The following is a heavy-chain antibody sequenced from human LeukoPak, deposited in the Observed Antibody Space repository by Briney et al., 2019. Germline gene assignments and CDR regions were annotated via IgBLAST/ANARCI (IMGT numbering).Heavy chain of an antibody. J-gene: IGHJ6*02. CDR1: GFTFSSYN. CDR2: ISSSSTYI. Sequence: GGSLRLSCAASGFTFSSYNMNWVRQAPGKGLEWVSSISSSSTYIYYADSVKGRFTISRDNARDSLWLQMNSLRAEDTAVYYCARGSRWVAGYGMDGWGQGTTVTVSS. D-gene: IGHD4-23*01. CDR3: ARGSRWVAGYGMDG. V-gene: IGHV3-21*01.